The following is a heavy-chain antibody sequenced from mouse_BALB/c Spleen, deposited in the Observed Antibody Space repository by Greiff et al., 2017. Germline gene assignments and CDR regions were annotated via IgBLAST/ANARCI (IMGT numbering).Heavy chain of an antibody. V-gene: IGHV6-6*02. D-gene: IGHD1-1*01. CDR1: GFTFSNYW. CDR2: IRLKSNNYAT. J-gene: IGHJ2*01. Sequence: EVMLVESGGGLVQPGGSMKLSCVASGFTFSNYWMNWVRQSPEKGLEWVAEIRLKSNNYATHYAESVKGRFTISRDDSKSSVYLQMNNLRAEDTGIYYCTRHYYGSSYVFDYWGQGTTLTVSS. CDR3: TRHYYGSSYVFDY.